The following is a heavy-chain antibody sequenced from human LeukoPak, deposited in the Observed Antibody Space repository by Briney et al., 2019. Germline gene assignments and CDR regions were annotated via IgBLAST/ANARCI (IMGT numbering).Heavy chain of an antibody. V-gene: IGHV1-8*01. Sequence: ASVKVSCKASGYTFTSYDINWVRQATGHGLEWMGWMNPNSGNTGDAQKFQGRVTMTRNTSISTAYMELSSLRSEDTAVYYCARGSGSGSYLIYYYYGMDVWGQGTTVTVSS. CDR2: MNPNSGNT. CDR3: ARGSGSGSYLIYYYYGMDV. J-gene: IGHJ6*02. CDR1: GYTFTSYD. D-gene: IGHD3-10*01.